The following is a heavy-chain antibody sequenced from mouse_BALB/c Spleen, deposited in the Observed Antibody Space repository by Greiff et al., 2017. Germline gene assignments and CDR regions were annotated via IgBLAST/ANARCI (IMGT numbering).Heavy chain of an antibody. V-gene: IGHV14-4*02. CDR3: NAWTTANGY. D-gene: IGHD1-2*01. Sequence: VQLQQSGAELVRSGASVKLSCTASGFNIKDYYMHWVKQRPEQGLEWIGWIDPENGDTEYAPKFQGKATMTADTSSNTAYLQLSSLTSEDTAVYYCNAWTTANGYGGQGTTLTVSS. CDR2: IDPENGDT. CDR1: GFNIKDYY. J-gene: IGHJ2*01.